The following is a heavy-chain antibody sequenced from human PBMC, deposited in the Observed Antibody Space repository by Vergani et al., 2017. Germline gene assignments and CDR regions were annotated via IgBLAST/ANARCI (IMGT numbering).Heavy chain of an antibody. Sequence: QVQLVQSGAEVKKPGSSVKVSCKASGGTFSSYTISWVRQAPGQGLEWMGRIIPILGIANYAQKFQGRVTITADKSTSTAYMELSSLRSEDTAMYYCAREPGDYDYVWGSYREPYFDYWGQGTLVTVSS. CDR3: AREPGDYDYVWGSYREPYFDY. V-gene: IGHV1-69*08. CDR1: GGTFSSYT. J-gene: IGHJ4*02. D-gene: IGHD3-16*02. CDR2: IIPILGIA.